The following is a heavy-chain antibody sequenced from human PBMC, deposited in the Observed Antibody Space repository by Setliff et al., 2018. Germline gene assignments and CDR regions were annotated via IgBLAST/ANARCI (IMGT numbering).Heavy chain of an antibody. CDR1: GFTFSNAW. V-gene: IGHV3-15*01. CDR2: IKSKTDGGTT. J-gene: IGHJ3*01. CDR3: TTDPSPTFGGVIGAAFDF. D-gene: IGHD3-16*01. Sequence: GGSLRLSCAASGFTFSNAWMSWVRQAPGKGLEWVGRIKSKTDGGTTDYAAPVKGRFTISRDDSKNTLYLQMNSLKTEDTAVYYCTTDPSPTFGGVIGAAFDFWGQGTMVT.